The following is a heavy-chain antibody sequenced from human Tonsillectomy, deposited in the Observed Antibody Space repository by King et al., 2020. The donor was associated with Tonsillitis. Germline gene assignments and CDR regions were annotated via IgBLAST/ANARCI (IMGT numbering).Heavy chain of an antibody. CDR1: GFTFSSYA. D-gene: IGHD3-10*01. CDR2: ISYDGSNK. J-gene: IGHJ2*01. Sequence: QVQLVESGGGVVQPGRSLRLSCAASGFTFSSYAMHWVRQAPGKGLEWVAVISYDGSNKYYADSVKGRFTTSRDNSKNTLYLQMNSLRAEDTAVYYCARDGGYYGSGSYYMENWYFDLWGRGTLVTVSS. V-gene: IGHV3-30-3*01. CDR3: ARDGGYYGSGSYYMENWYFDL.